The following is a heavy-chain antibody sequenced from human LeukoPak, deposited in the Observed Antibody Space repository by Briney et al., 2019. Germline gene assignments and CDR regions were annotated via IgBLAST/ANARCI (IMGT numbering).Heavy chain of an antibody. V-gene: IGHV4-59*01. CDR1: GGSISSCY. J-gene: IGHJ6*04. Sequence: SETLSLTCTVSGGSISSCYWSWIRQPPGKGLEWIGYIYYSGSTNYNPSLKSRVTISVDTSKNQFSLKLSSVTAADTAVYYCARLENRDYYYYGMDVWGKGTTVTVSS. CDR3: ARLENRDYYYYGMDV. D-gene: IGHD3-3*01. CDR2: IYYSGST.